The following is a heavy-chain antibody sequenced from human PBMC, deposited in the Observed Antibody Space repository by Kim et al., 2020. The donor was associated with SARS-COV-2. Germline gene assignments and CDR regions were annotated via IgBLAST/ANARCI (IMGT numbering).Heavy chain of an antibody. V-gene: IGHV3-21*01. CDR2: ISSNSSYI. Sequence: GGSLRLSCAASGFTFSSYSMNWVRQAPGKGLEWVSSISSNSSYIYYADSVKGRFTISRDNAKNSLFLHMNSLRAEDTALYYCASSRGYYDSSGQGVFDY. D-gene: IGHD3-22*01. CDR1: GFTFSSYS. CDR3: ASSRGYYDSSGQGVFDY. J-gene: IGHJ4*01.